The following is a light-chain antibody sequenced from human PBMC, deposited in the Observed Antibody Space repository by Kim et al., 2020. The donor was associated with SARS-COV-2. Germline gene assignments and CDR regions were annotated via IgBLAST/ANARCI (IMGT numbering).Light chain of an antibody. V-gene: IGKV2-28*01. CDR1: ESLLHSNGYNY. Sequence: EPASISCRSSESLLHSNGYNYLDWYLQKPGQSPQLLIFLGSYRASGVPDRFRGSGSGTDFRLTISRVEAEDVGIYYCMHAIQTPYTFGQGTKLEI. CDR2: LGS. J-gene: IGKJ2*01. CDR3: MHAIQTPYT.